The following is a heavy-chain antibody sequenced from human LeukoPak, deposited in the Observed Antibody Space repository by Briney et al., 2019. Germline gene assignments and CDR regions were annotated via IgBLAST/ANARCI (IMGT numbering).Heavy chain of an antibody. CDR2: IYYSGST. CDR3: ARGFSEIAAAPGP. CDR1: GYSISSSNW. V-gene: IGHV4-28*03. Sequence: PSDTLSLTCAVSGYSISSSNWWGWIRQPPGKGLEWIGYIYYSGSTNYNPSLKSRVTMSVDTSKNQFSLKLSSVTAADTAVYYCARGFSEIAAAPGPWGQGTLVTVSS. D-gene: IGHD6-13*01. J-gene: IGHJ5*02.